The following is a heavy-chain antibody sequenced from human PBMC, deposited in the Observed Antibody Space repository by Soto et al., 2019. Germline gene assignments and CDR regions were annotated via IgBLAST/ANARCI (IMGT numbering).Heavy chain of an antibody. CDR2: ISSSGSTI. D-gene: IGHD3-22*01. Sequence: PRGSLRLPCAAAGFTCSSDNMKWVRQAPGKGLEWVSYISSSGSTIYYAVSVKGRFTISRDNAKNSLYLQMNSLRAEDTAVYYCERVAYYYDCSGYFDWGQGTLVTVSS. J-gene: IGHJ4*02. V-gene: IGHV3-48*01. CDR1: GFTCSSDN. CDR3: ERVAYYYDCSGYFD.